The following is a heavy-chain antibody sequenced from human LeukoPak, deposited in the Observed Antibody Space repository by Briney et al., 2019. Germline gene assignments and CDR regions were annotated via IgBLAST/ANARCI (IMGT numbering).Heavy chain of an antibody. V-gene: IGHV1-8*03. Sequence: ASVKVSCKASGYTFTSYDINWVRQATGQGLEWMGWMNPNSGNTGYAQKFQGRVTITRNTSISTAYMELSSLRSEDTAVYYCARAPMVRGVYETTYYFDYWGQGTLATVSS. CDR1: GYTFTSYD. CDR2: MNPNSGNT. CDR3: ARAPMVRGVYETTYYFDY. D-gene: IGHD3-10*01. J-gene: IGHJ4*02.